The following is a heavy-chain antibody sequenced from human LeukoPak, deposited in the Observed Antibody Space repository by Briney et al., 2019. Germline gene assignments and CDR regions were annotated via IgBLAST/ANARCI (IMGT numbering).Heavy chain of an antibody. CDR1: GFTFSSYA. CDR2: ISGSGGST. CDR3: AEAPWGFLEWSFDY. Sequence: GGSLRLSCAASGFTFSSYAMSWVRQAPGKGLEWVSAISGSGGSTYYADSVKGRFTISRDNSKNTLYLQMNSLRAEDTAVYYCAEAPWGFLEWSFDYWGQGTLVTVSS. V-gene: IGHV3-23*01. J-gene: IGHJ4*02. D-gene: IGHD3-3*01.